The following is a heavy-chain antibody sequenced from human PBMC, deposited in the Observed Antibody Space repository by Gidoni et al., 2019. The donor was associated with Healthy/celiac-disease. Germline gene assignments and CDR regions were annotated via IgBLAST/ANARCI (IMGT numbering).Heavy chain of an antibody. Sequence: QVQLMQSGAEVTKPGSSVKVSCKASGGTFSSYAISCVRQAPGQGLEWMGGIIPIFGTANYAQKFQGRVTITADESTSTAYMELSSLRSEDTAVYSCARVGWELLAPLDYWGQGTLVTVSS. CDR2: IIPIFGTA. CDR3: ARVGWELLAPLDY. D-gene: IGHD1-26*01. V-gene: IGHV1-69*01. CDR1: GGTFSSYA. J-gene: IGHJ4*02.